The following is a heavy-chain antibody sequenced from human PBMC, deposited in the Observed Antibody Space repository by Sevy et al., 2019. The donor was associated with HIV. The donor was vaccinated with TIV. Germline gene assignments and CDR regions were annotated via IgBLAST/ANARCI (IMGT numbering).Heavy chain of an antibody. D-gene: IGHD2-15*01. CDR1: GFTFSDYY. CDR3: ARDRGYCRGGSCYSSRYFDY. V-gene: IGHV3-11*06. Sequence: GGSLRLSCAASGFTFSDYYMSWIRQAPGKGLEWVSYISSSSSYTNHADSVKGRFTISRDNAKNSLYLQMNSLRAEDTAMYYCARDRGYCRGGSCYSSRYFDYWGQGTLVTVSS. J-gene: IGHJ4*02. CDR2: ISSSSSYT.